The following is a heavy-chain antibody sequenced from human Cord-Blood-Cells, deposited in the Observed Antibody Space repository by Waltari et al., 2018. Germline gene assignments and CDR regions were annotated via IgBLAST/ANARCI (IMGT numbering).Heavy chain of an antibody. Sequence: QLQLQESGPGLVKPSETLSLTCTVSGGSISSSSYYWGWIRQPPGKGLEWIGSIYYSGSTYHNPSLKSRVTISVETSKNQFSLKLSSVTAADTAVYYCAITIIAAAGPYFDYWGQGTLVTISS. CDR1: GGSISSSSYY. V-gene: IGHV4-39*01. CDR3: AITIIAAAGPYFDY. D-gene: IGHD6-13*01. CDR2: IYYSGST. J-gene: IGHJ4*02.